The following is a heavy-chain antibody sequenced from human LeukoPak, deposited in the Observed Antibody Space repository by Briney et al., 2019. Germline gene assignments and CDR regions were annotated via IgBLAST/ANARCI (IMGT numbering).Heavy chain of an antibody. D-gene: IGHD6-13*01. J-gene: IGHJ6*02. CDR2: IYYSGST. V-gene: IGHV4-59*08. CDR1: GGSISSYY. CDR3: ARRLGSAAAGPNYYYYGMDV. Sequence: SETLSLTCTVSGGSISSYYWSWIRQPPGKGLEWIGYIYYSGSTNYNPSLKSRVTISVDTTKNKFSLKLSSVTAADTAVYYCARRLGSAAAGPNYYYYGMDVWGQGTTVTVSS.